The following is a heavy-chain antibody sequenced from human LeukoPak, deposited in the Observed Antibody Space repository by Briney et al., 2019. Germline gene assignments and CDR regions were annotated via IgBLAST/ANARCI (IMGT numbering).Heavy chain of an antibody. V-gene: IGHV4-59*08. Sequence: SETLSLTCTVSGGSISSYYWSWIWQPPGKGLEWIGYIYYSGSTNYNPSLKSRVTISVDTSKNQFSLKLSSVTAADTAVYYCARGREMATSRDYWGQGTLVTVSS. CDR3: ARGREMATSRDY. CDR2: IYYSGST. J-gene: IGHJ4*02. D-gene: IGHD5-24*01. CDR1: GGSISSYY.